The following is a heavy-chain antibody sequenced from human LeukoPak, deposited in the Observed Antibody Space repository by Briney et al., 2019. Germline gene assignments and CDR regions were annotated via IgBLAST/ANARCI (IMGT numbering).Heavy chain of an antibody. J-gene: IGHJ4*02. CDR3: AKDQGIAARLNYFDY. V-gene: IGHV3-30*02. Sequence: GGSLRLSCAASGFTFSSYGMHWVRQAPGKGLEWVAFIRYDGSNKYYADSVKGRFTISRDNSKNTLYLQMNSLRAEDTAVYYCAKDQGIAARLNYFDYWGQGTLVTVSS. D-gene: IGHD6-6*01. CDR2: IRYDGSNK. CDR1: GFTFSSYG.